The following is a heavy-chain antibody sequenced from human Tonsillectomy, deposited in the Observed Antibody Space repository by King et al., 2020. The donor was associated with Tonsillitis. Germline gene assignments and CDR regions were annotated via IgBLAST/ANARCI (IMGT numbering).Heavy chain of an antibody. V-gene: IGHV5-10-1*03. D-gene: IGHD2-15*01. J-gene: IGHJ5*02. Sequence: QLVQSGAEVKKPGESLTISCKGSGYSFSSYWITWVRQMPGRGLEWVATIDPGDSFTTYSPSFQGHVTISADKSITTVYLQWSGLKASDTATYYCARQYCGGGDCYSWTSWFDPWGQGTLVTVSS. CDR3: ARQYCGGGDCYSWTSWFDP. CDR2: IDPGDSFT. CDR1: GYSFSSYW.